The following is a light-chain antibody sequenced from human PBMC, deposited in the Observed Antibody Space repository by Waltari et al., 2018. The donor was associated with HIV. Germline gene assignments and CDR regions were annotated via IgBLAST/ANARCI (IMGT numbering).Light chain of an antibody. CDR2: DDS. J-gene: IGLJ1*01. V-gene: IGLV3-21*02. Sequence: SYVLTQPPSAPVAPGQTAMLPCGGNNIGRKSVHWDQQKPGQAPVLVVYDDSDRPSGIPERFSGSNSGNTATLTISRVEAGDEADYYCQVWDSSSDHHYVFGTGTKVTVL. CDR3: QVWDSSSDHHYV. CDR1: NIGRKS.